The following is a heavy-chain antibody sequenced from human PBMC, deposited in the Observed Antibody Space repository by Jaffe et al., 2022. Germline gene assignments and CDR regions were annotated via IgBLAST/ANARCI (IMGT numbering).Heavy chain of an antibody. D-gene: IGHD3-22*01. Sequence: EVQLVESGGGLVQPGGSLRLSCAASGFTVSSNYMSWVRQAPGKGLEWVSVIYSGGSTYYADSVKGRFTISRDNSKNTLYLQMNSLRAEDTAVYYCARDRQAYYYDSIGFYFDYWGQGTLVTVSS. V-gene: IGHV3-66*02. CDR2: IYSGGST. CDR3: ARDRQAYYYDSIGFYFDY. J-gene: IGHJ4*02. CDR1: GFTVSSNY.